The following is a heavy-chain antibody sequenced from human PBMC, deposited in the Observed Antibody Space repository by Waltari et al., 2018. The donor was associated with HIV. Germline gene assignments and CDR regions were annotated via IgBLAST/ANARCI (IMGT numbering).Heavy chain of an antibody. CDR2: IRSLGYGGTS. D-gene: IGHD2-2*01. Sequence: EVRLEESGGGVVPPGRCPRLTCVTSGVHFEQYALRWFRQSPGEGPGWVGFIRSLGYGGTSDYAECTKGRGIISRDDSQSVNYLDVTSLKTEDTGVYYCVRDSLPKCAAGSCYRKWGQGT. V-gene: IGHV3-49*03. CDR1: GVHFEQYA. J-gene: IGHJ1*01. CDR3: VRDSLPKCAAGSCYRK.